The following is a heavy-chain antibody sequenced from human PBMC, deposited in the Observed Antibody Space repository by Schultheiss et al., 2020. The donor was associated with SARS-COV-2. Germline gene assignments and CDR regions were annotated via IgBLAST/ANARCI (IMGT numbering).Heavy chain of an antibody. D-gene: IGHD6-13*01. CDR3: ARGTHSRRPNNWFDP. J-gene: IGHJ5*02. CDR1: GGTFSSHG. CDR2: ITPIFGTA. V-gene: IGHV1-69*13. Sequence: SVKVSCKASGGTFSSHGITWVRQAPGQGLEWMGGITPIFGTANYAQKFQGRVTITADESTSTAYMELSSLRSEDTAVYYCARGTHSRRPNNWFDPWGQGTLVTVSS.